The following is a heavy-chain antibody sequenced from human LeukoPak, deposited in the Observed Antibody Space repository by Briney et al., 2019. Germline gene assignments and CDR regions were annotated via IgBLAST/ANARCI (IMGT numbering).Heavy chain of an antibody. D-gene: IGHD3-3*01. J-gene: IGHJ6*03. CDR2: ITRDGKTT. Sequence: GGSLRLSCSASSFAFGDYAMHWVRQAPGEGLEWVSLITRDGKTTYLADSVTGRFNVSRDNYKNVVYLHMSSLRFEDSALYYCAKDHDSVDYLAYYMDVWGKGTTVSVSS. CDR3: AKDHDSVDYLAYYMDV. CDR1: SFAFGDYA. V-gene: IGHV3-43D*04.